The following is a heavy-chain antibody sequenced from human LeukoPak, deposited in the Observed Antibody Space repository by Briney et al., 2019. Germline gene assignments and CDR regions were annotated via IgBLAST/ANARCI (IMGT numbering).Heavy chain of an antibody. CDR2: IKSKTDGGTT. D-gene: IGHD3-10*01. J-gene: IGHJ4*02. Sequence: PGGSLRLSCAASGFTFSNAWMSWVRQAPGKGLEWVGRIKSKTDGGTTDYAAPVKGRFTISRDDSKNTLYLQMNSLKTEDTAVYYCTTDGVLLWFGELRSFDYWGQGTLVTVSS. V-gene: IGHV3-15*01. CDR3: TTDGVLLWFGELRSFDY. CDR1: GFTFSNAW.